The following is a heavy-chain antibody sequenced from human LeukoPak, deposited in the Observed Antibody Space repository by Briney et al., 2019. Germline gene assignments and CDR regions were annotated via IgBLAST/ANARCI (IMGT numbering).Heavy chain of an antibody. V-gene: IGHV3-23*01. CDR1: GFTFSHYA. CDR2: ISGSGEST. CDR3: ARSSGASSSWFDP. Sequence: GGSLRLSCAASGFTFSHYAMSWVRQAPGKGLEWVSAISGSGESTYYADSVKARFTISRDRSKNTLYLQLKSLRAEDTALYYCARSSGASSSWFDPWGQGTLVTVSS. D-gene: IGHD2-2*01. J-gene: IGHJ5*02.